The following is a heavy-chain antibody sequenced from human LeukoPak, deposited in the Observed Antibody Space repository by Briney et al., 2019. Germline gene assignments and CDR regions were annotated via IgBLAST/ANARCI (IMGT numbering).Heavy chain of an antibody. CDR3: ARGTVTMVDY. D-gene: IGHD3-10*01. Sequence: PGGSLRLSCAASGFTVSSNYMSWVRQAPGKGLEWVSVIYSGGNTNYADSVKGRFTISRDNSKNTLFLQMNSLRAGDTAVYYCARGTVTMVDYWGQGTLVTVSS. V-gene: IGHV3-53*01. CDR1: GFTVSSNY. CDR2: IYSGGNT. J-gene: IGHJ4*02.